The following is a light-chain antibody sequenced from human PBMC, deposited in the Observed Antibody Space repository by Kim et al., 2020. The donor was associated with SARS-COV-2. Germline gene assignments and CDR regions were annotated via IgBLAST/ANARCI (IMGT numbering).Light chain of an antibody. CDR3: QQYGTSPYT. V-gene: IGKV3-20*01. Sequence: ENVLTQSPGTLSLSPGERATLSCRASQSVLSSYLALYQQNSGQAPRLLIFGASSRATGIPDRFSGSGSGTDFTLTISRLEPEDFAMYYCQQYGTSPYTFGQGTNLEI. CDR1: QSVLSSY. J-gene: IGKJ2*01. CDR2: GAS.